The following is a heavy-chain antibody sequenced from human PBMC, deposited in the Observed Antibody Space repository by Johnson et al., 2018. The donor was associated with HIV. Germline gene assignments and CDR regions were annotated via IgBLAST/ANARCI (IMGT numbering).Heavy chain of an antibody. CDR3: AWCVVGGGSYPPDAFDI. D-gene: IGHD1-26*01. CDR1: GFTFSNYL. V-gene: IGHV3-7*03. CDR2: ISHGGGGT. J-gene: IGHJ3*02. Sequence: VKLVESGGGVVQSGGSLRLSCAASGFTFSNYLMSWVRQAPGKGLEWVAAISHGGGGTSYADFVKGRFTISRDNAKNSLFLQMNRLRAEDTAVYYCAWCVVGGGSYPPDAFDIWGQGTMVTVSS.